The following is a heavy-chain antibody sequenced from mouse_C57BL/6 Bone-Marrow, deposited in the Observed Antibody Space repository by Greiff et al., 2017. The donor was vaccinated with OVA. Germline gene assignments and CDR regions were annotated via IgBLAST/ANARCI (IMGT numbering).Heavy chain of an antibody. V-gene: IGHV1-81*01. CDR2: IYPRSGNT. Sequence: VQGVESGAELARPGASVKLSCKASGYTFTSYGISWVKQRTGQGLEWIGEIYPRSGNTYYNEKFKGKATLTADKSSSTAYMELRSLTSEDSAVYFCARYDYGSSSRDFDVWGTGTTVTVSS. J-gene: IGHJ1*03. CDR1: GYTFTSYG. D-gene: IGHD1-1*01. CDR3: ARYDYGSSSRDFDV.